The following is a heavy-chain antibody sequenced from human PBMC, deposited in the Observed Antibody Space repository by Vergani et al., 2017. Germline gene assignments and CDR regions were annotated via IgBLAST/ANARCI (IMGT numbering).Heavy chain of an antibody. Sequence: QVQLQESGPGLVKPSQTLSLTCTVSGGSISSGGYYWSWIRQHPGKGLEWIGYIYYSGSTYYNPSLKSRVTISVDTSKNQFSLKLSSVTAADTAVYYCARDRVYDFWSGYYTTYYGMDVWGQGTTVTVSS. D-gene: IGHD3-3*01. J-gene: IGHJ6*02. V-gene: IGHV4-31*03. CDR1: GGSISSGGYY. CDR3: ARDRVYDFWSGYYTTYYGMDV. CDR2: IYYSGST.